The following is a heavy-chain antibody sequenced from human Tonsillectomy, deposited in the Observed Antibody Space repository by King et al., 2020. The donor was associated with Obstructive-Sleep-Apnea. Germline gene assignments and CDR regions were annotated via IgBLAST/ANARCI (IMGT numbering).Heavy chain of an antibody. D-gene: IGHD3-22*01. CDR2: IYYSGST. J-gene: IGHJ4*02. V-gene: IGHV4-31*03. Sequence: LQLQESGPGLVKPSQTLSLTCTVSGGSISSAAYYWTWIRQHPGKGLEWIGYIYYSGSTYCNPSLKSRVTISVDTSKNQFSLKLSSVTAADTAVYYCARSYYYDSSGPRGGYYFDYWGQGTLVTVSS. CDR3: ARSYYYDSSGPRGGYYFDY. CDR1: GGSISSAAYY.